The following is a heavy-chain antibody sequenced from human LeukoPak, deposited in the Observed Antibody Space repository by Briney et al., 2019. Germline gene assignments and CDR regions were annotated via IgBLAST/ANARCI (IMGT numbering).Heavy chain of an antibody. CDR2: VNRKGGGT. CDR1: GFMFVDYG. Sequence: GGSLRLSCAASGFMFVDYGMSWVRQAPGKGLEWVSGVNRKGGGTRYADSVKGRFTNSSDNAKNPLYLQMNSLRADDTALYYCARDYDYGDYPGYWGQGTLVTVSS. CDR3: ARDYDYGDYPGY. V-gene: IGHV3-20*04. D-gene: IGHD4-17*01. J-gene: IGHJ4*02.